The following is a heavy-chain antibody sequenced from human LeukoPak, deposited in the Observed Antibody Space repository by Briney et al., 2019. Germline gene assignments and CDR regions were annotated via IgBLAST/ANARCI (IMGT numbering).Heavy chain of an antibody. CDR3: ARDLIPYGSGTYFFDY. J-gene: IGHJ4*02. CDR2: ISSSSSYI. CDR1: GFTFSSYS. D-gene: IGHD3-10*01. Sequence: GGSLRLSCAASGFTFSSYSMNWVRQAPGKGLEWVSSISSSSSYIYYADSVKGRFTISRDNAKNSLYLQMNSLRAEDTAVYYCARDLIPYGSGTYFFDYWGQGILVTVSS. V-gene: IGHV3-21*01.